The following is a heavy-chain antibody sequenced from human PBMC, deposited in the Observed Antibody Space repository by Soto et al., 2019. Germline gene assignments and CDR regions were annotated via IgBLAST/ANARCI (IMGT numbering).Heavy chain of an antibody. V-gene: IGHV3-23*01. CDR2: ISGSGGTT. D-gene: IGHD3-3*01. Sequence: GGSLRLSCVASGFTFSSYALNWVRQAPGRGLEWGSAISGSGGTTYYADSVKGRFTISRDNSKNTLFLQMNSLRAEDAAIYYCAKSPTVIIPSLNNGGQGGLVAISS. J-gene: IGHJ4*02. CDR1: GFTFSSYA. CDR3: AKSPTVIIPSLNN.